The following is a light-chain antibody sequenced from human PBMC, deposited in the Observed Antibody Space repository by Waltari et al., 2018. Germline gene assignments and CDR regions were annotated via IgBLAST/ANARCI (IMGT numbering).Light chain of an antibody. CDR2: GAS. V-gene: IGKV3-15*01. CDR1: QSISTN. J-gene: IGKJ1*01. Sequence: EIVMTQSPTTLSASPGERVTLSCRASQSISTNLAWYHQKFGQAPRLLIYGASTTATGIPARFSGRGSGTEFTLTISSLQSEDFAVYYCQQYNDWPKTFGQGTTVEI. CDR3: QQYNDWPKT.